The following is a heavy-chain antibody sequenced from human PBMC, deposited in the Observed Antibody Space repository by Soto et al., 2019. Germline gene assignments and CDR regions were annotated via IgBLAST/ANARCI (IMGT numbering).Heavy chain of an antibody. CDR2: ISYDGSNK. V-gene: IGHV3-30*18. J-gene: IGHJ4*02. CDR1: GFTFSSYG. D-gene: IGHD6-13*01. Sequence: QVQLVESGGGVVQPGRSLRLSCAASGFTFSSYGMHWVRQAPGKGLEWVAVISYDGSNKYYADSVKGRFTISRDNSKNTLYLQMNSLRAEDTAVYYCAKDYQLALSEYYFDYWGQGTLVTVSS. CDR3: AKDYQLALSEYYFDY.